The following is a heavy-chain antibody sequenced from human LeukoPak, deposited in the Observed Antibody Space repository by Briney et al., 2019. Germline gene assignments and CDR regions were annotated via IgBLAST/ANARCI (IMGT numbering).Heavy chain of an antibody. D-gene: IGHD6-25*01. Sequence: GGSLRLSCAASGFTFSSYWMHWVRQAPGKGLVWVSHINSDGSSTSYADSVKGRFTISRDNAKNTLYLQMNSLRAEDTAVYYCARDPGGPYYFDYWGQGTLVTVSS. CDR2: INSDGSST. CDR3: ARDPGGPYYFDY. J-gene: IGHJ4*02. CDR1: GFTFSSYW. V-gene: IGHV3-74*01.